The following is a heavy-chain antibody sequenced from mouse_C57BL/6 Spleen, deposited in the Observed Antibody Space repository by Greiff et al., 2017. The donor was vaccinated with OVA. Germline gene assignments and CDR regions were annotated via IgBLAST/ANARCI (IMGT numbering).Heavy chain of an antibody. J-gene: IGHJ4*01. Sequence: EVQLQQSGPELVKPGASVKISCKASGYSFTDYNMNWVKQSNGKSLEWIGVINPNYGTTSYNQKFKGKATLTVDQSSSTAYMQLNSLTSEDSAVYYCAQTAQATGYYAMDYWGQGTSVTVSS. V-gene: IGHV1-39*01. CDR1: GYSFTDYN. D-gene: IGHD3-2*02. CDR2: INPNYGTT. CDR3: AQTAQATGYYAMDY.